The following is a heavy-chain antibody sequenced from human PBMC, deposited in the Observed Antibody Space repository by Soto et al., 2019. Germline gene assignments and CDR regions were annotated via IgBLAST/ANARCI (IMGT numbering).Heavy chain of an antibody. CDR1: GFTFSSYG. CDR3: ARVRGSDTAMVYYYYGMDV. CDR2: IWYDGSNK. Sequence: QVQLVESGGGVVQPGRSLRLSCAASGFTFSSYGMHWVRQAPGKGLEWVAVIWYDGSNKYYADSVKGRFTISRDNSKNTLYLQMNRLRAEDKAVYYCARVRGSDTAMVYYYYGMDVWGQGTTVTVSS. J-gene: IGHJ6*02. V-gene: IGHV3-33*01. D-gene: IGHD5-18*01.